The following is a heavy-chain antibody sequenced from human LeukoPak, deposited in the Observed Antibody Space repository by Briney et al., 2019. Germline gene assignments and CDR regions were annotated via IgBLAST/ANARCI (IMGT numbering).Heavy chain of an antibody. D-gene: IGHD3-22*01. V-gene: IGHV1-2*04. CDR3: ARGVGSSGYHSFDY. CDR2: INPNSGGT. Sequence: VTSVKVSCKASGYTFTGYYMHWVRQAPGQGLEWMGWINPNSGGTNYAQKFQGWVTMTRDTSISTAYMELSRLRSDDTAVYYCARGVGSSGYHSFDYWGQGTLVTVSS. CDR1: GYTFTGYY. J-gene: IGHJ4*02.